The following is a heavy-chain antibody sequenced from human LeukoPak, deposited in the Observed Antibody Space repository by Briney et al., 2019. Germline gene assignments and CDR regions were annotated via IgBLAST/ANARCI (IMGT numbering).Heavy chain of an antibody. CDR1: GYTFTSYG. D-gene: IGHD1-7*01. V-gene: IGHV1-69*13. CDR2: IIPIFGTA. Sequence: SVKVSCKASGYTFTSYGISWVRQAPGQGLEWMGGIIPIFGTANYAQKFQGRVTITADESTSTAYMELSSLRSEDTAVYYCARAAGELLYYYGMDVWGQGTTVTVSS. CDR3: ARAAGELLYYYGMDV. J-gene: IGHJ6*02.